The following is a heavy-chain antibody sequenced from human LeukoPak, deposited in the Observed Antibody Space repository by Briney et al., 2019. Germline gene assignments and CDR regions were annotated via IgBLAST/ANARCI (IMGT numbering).Heavy chain of an antibody. V-gene: IGHV3-48*01. J-gene: IGHJ3*02. Sequence: GGSLRLSCAASGFTLSNYNMNWVRQALGKGQEWVSYISTSSITKYYADSVKGRFTISSDNARNSLYLQMNSLRAEDTAVYYCTRINRPTTVYAFDIWGQGTMVTVSS. CDR3: TRINRPTTVYAFDI. CDR2: ISTSSITK. D-gene: IGHD4-17*01. CDR1: GFTLSNYN.